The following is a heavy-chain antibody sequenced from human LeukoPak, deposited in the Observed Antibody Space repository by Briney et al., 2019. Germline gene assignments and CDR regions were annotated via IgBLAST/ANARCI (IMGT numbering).Heavy chain of an antibody. D-gene: IGHD6-13*01. V-gene: IGHV3-23*01. CDR3: ARHSSSRGYFQH. CDR1: GFTFSSYA. CDR2: ISCSGGST. Sequence: GGSLRLSCAASGFTFSSYAMSWVRQAPGKGLEWVSAISCSGGSTYYADSVKGRFTISRDNSKNTLYLQMSSLRAEDTAVYYCARHSSSRGYFQHWGQGTLVTVSS. J-gene: IGHJ1*01.